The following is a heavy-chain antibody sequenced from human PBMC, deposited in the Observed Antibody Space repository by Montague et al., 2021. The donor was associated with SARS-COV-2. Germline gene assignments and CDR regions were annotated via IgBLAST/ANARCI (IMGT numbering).Heavy chain of an antibody. CDR3: ARDRLDFGEGRQGPIDF. D-gene: IGHD4/OR15-4a*01. CDR2: IYYTGKT. Sequence: SETLSLTCTVSGDSITNHYWSWIRQPPGKGLEWIGHIYYTGKTNFNPSFSSRLTISGDTSKNQFSLKLTSVTAADTAIYFCARDRLDFGEGRQGPIDFWGQGTLVTVSS. J-gene: IGHJ4*02. CDR1: GDSITNHY. V-gene: IGHV4-59*11.